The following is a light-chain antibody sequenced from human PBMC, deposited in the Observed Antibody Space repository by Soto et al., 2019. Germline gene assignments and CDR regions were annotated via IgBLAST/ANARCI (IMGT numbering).Light chain of an antibody. V-gene: IGKV3-15*01. CDR3: QQYGSSGT. Sequence: EIVLTQSPATLSSSPGETATLSCRASQYVGTRLAWYQHKPGQAPRLLIYGASTRATGIPDRFSGSGSGTEFTLTISSLQSEDFAVYYCQQYGSSGTFGQGTKVDI. J-gene: IGKJ1*01. CDR2: GAS. CDR1: QYVGTR.